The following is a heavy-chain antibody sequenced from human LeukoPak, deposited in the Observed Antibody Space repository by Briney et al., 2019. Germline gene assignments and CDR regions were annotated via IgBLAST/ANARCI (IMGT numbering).Heavy chain of an antibody. Sequence: NPSETLSLTCTVSGGSISSSSYYWGWIRQPPGKGLEWIGSIYYSGSTYYNPSLKSRVTISVDTSKNQFSLKLSSVTAADTAVYYCASSFGELFPGINYFDYWGQGTLVTVSS. CDR3: ASSFGELFPGINYFDY. CDR1: GGSISSSSYY. J-gene: IGHJ4*02. V-gene: IGHV4-39*07. CDR2: IYYSGST. D-gene: IGHD3-10*01.